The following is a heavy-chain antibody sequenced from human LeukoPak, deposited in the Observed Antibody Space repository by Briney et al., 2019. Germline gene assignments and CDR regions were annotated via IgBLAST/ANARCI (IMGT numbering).Heavy chain of an antibody. Sequence: SGGSLRLSCAASGFTFSSYSMNWVRQAPGKGLEWVSSISSSSSYIYYADSVKGRFTISRDNSKNTLYLQMNSLRAEDTAVYYCARALWFGELRMADYWGQGTLVTVSS. V-gene: IGHV3-21*01. CDR3: ARALWFGELRMADY. CDR1: GFTFSSYS. D-gene: IGHD3-10*01. J-gene: IGHJ4*02. CDR2: ISSSSSYI.